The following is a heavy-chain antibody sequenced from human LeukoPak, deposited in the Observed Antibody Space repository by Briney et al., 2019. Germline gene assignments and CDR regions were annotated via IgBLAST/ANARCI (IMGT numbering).Heavy chain of an antibody. CDR2: IYTSGST. Sequence: SETLSLTCTVSGGSISSYYWSWIRQPPGKGLEWIGRIYTSGSTNYNPSLKSRVTMSVDTSKNQFSLKLSSVTAADTAVYYCARDQPAMVRGVNNNWFDPWGQGTLVTVSS. J-gene: IGHJ5*02. V-gene: IGHV4-4*07. CDR3: ARDQPAMVRGVNNNWFDP. CDR1: GGSISSYY. D-gene: IGHD3-10*01.